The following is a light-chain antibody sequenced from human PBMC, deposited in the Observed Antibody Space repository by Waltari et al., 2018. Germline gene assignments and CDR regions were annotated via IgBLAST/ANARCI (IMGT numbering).Light chain of an antibody. CDR3: VQGTHWVT. Sequence: DVVLTQSPLFLAVTPGQSVSISCKSSQSLLYSDGTTFLTWFHQRPGQSPRRLIYDITSRASGVPARFSGSGSGTNFTLNIAGVEADDAGVYFCVQGTHWVTFGGGT. CDR1: QSLLYSDGTTF. CDR2: DIT. V-gene: IGKV2-30*01. J-gene: IGKJ4*01.